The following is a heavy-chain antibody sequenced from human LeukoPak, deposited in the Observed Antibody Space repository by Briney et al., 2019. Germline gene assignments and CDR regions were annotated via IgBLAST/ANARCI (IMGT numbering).Heavy chain of an antibody. V-gene: IGHV1-2*02. CDR2: INPNSGDT. J-gene: IGHJ4*02. CDR3: TRGGSTPTTGWYD. D-gene: IGHD6-19*01. Sequence: ASVRGSCKTSGYTFTGYYMHWVRQAPGQGLEWLGWINPNSGDTTFAQKFQGRVTMTRVTSISTAYMELSRVRSDDTAVYYCTRGGSTPTTGWYDWGQGTLVTVSS. CDR1: GYTFTGYY.